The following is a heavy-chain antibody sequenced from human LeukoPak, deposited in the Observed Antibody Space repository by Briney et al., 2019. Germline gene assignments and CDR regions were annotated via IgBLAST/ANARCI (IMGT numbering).Heavy chain of an antibody. CDR2: VSYSGST. Sequence: PSETLSLTCTVSGGSISVSGYYWGWIRQPPGKGLEWIGSVSYSGSTYYNPSLKSRVTISVDTSKNQFSLKLSSVTAADTAVYFCARQLRGEAVAGHLQPFDYWGQGTLVTVSS. J-gene: IGHJ4*02. CDR1: GGSISVSGYY. V-gene: IGHV4-39*01. D-gene: IGHD6-19*01. CDR3: ARQLRGEAVAGHLQPFDY.